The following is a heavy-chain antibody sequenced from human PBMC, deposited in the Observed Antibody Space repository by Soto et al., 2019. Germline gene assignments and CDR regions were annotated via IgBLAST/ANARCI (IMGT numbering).Heavy chain of an antibody. CDR1: GFTFSSYD. D-gene: IGHD3-22*01. V-gene: IGHV3-30-3*01. CDR3: ATHQRNYVSSGYEGRMLEV. Sequence: QVQLMESGGGVVQPGRSLRLSCAASGFTFSSYDIHWVRQAPGKGLEWVAVISYDGTNKYYVDSVEGRFTISRDNSKSTLYLQIDHLRPADTALYFCATHQRNYVSSGYEGRMLEVWGQGTMVIVSS. CDR2: ISYDGTNK. J-gene: IGHJ3*01.